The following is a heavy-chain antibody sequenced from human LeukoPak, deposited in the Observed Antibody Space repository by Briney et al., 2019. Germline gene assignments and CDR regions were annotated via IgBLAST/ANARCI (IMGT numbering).Heavy chain of an antibody. Sequence: PSETLSLTCTVSGGSISSSSYYWGWIRQPPGKGLEWIGSIYYSGSTYYNSSLKSRVTISVDTSKNQFSLKLSSVTAADTAVYYCAREDEWELHYSLFYYWGQGTLVTVSS. J-gene: IGHJ4*02. D-gene: IGHD1-26*01. CDR1: GGSISSSSYY. CDR2: IYYSGST. V-gene: IGHV4-39*02. CDR3: AREDEWELHYSLFYY.